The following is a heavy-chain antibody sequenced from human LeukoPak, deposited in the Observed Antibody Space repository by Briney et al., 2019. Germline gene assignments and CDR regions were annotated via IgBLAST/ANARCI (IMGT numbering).Heavy chain of an antibody. D-gene: IGHD2-21*01. V-gene: IGHV4-39*07. J-gene: IGHJ6*03. CDR2: IYYSGST. CDR3: AREKRKQHIYYYYYYMDV. CDR1: GGSISSSNYY. Sequence: SETLSLTCSVTGGSISSSNYYWGWIRQSPGKGLEWIGSIYYSGSTYYNPSLKSRVTISVDTSKNQFSLKLSSVTAADTAVYYCAREKRKQHIYYYYYYMDVWGKGTTVTVSS.